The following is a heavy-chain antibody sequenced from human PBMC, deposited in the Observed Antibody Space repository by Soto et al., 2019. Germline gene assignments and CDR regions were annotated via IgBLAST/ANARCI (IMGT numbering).Heavy chain of an antibody. V-gene: IGHV5-51*01. CDR1: GYSFTSYC. Sequence: GESLKISCKGSGYSFTSYCIGWVRQMPGKGLEWMGIIYPGDSDTRYSPSFQGQVTISADKSISTAYLQWSSLKASDTAMYYCARFGCSGGSCYSGVYYGMDVWGQGTTVTVSS. D-gene: IGHD2-15*01. J-gene: IGHJ6*02. CDR3: ARFGCSGGSCYSGVYYGMDV. CDR2: IYPGDSDT.